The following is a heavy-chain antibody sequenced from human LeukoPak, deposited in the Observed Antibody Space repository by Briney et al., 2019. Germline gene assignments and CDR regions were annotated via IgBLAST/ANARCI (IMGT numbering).Heavy chain of an antibody. Sequence: ASVKVSCKASGYTFTSYDINWVRQATGQGLEWMGWMSPNSGNTGYAQKFQGRVTMTRNTSISTAYMELSSLRSEDTAVYYCARDTRSIVGAPPDAFDIWGQGTMVTVSS. V-gene: IGHV1-8*01. J-gene: IGHJ3*02. CDR1: GYTFTSYD. CDR2: MSPNSGNT. D-gene: IGHD1-26*01. CDR3: ARDTRSIVGAPPDAFDI.